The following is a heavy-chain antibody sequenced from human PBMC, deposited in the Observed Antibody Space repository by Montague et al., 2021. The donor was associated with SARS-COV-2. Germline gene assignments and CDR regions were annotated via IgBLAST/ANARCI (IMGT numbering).Heavy chain of an antibody. D-gene: IGHD2-15*01. CDR1: GGSISNILFY. Sequence: SETLSLTCTASGGSISNILFYWGWIRQSPGKGLEWIGNIYYGGSTYYXRSVKSRVTISVDTSKNQFSLNLISVTAADTATYYCARHVDPCGGSCRNWYLDLWGRGTLVTVSS. V-gene: IGHV4-39*01. CDR2: IYYGGST. J-gene: IGHJ2*01. CDR3: ARHVDPCGGSCRNWYLDL.